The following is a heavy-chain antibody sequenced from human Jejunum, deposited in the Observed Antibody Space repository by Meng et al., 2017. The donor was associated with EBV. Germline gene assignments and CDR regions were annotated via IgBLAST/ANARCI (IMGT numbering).Heavy chain of an antibody. D-gene: IGHD5-12*01. Sequence: VQLVQSGAGVKKPGASVKPSCKTSGYTFIDYHVHWMRQAPGQGLEWMGILNPNNGATSYAQRIRGRVTMTRDTSTSTVYMELSSLRSEDTALYYCVGEIVAPYSFDQWGQGTLVTVSS. CDR2: LNPNNGAT. J-gene: IGHJ4*02. CDR1: GYTFIDYH. CDR3: VGEIVAPYSFDQ. V-gene: IGHV1-46*01.